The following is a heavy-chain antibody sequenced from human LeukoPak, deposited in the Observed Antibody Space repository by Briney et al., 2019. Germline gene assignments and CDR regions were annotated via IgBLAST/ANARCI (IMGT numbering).Heavy chain of an antibody. CDR3: ARSVVAATPDAFDI. V-gene: IGHV4-30-2*01. Sequence: SETLSLTCAVSGGSISSGGYSWSWIRQPPGKGLEWIGYIYHSGSTYYNPSLKSRVTISVDRSKNQFSLKLSSVTAADTAVYYCARSVVAATPDAFDIWGQGTMVTVSS. J-gene: IGHJ3*02. CDR1: GGSISSGGYS. D-gene: IGHD2-15*01. CDR2: IYHSGST.